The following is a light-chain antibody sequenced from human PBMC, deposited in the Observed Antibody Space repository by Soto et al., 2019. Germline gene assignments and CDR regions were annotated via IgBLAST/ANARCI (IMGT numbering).Light chain of an antibody. CDR3: ASWDDRLGAVI. CDR2: NNN. CDR1: SSNIGGTNY. Sequence: QSVLTQPPSASGTPGQRVFISCSGSSSNIGGTNYAYWCQQLPGAAPKLLMHNNNLRPSGVPERISGSKSGTSASLAISGLRSEGEAVYYCASWDDRLGAVIFGGGTKVTVL. J-gene: IGLJ2*01. V-gene: IGLV1-47*02.